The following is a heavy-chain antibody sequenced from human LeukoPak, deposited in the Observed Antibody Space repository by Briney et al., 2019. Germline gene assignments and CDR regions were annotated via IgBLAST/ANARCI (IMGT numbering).Heavy chain of an antibody. Sequence: EASVKVSCTASGYTFTSYGISWVRQAPGQGLEWMGWISAYNGNTNYAQKLQGRVTMTTDTSTSTAYMELRSLRSDDTAVYYCARVVELATSAGPRPYYFDYWGQGTLVTVSS. CDR1: GYTFTSYG. V-gene: IGHV1-18*01. J-gene: IGHJ4*02. CDR2: ISAYNGNT. CDR3: ARVVELATSAGPRPYYFDY. D-gene: IGHD2-15*01.